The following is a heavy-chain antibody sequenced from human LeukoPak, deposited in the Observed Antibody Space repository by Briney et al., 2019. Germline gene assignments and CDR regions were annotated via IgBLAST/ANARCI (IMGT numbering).Heavy chain of an antibody. J-gene: IGHJ4*02. CDR1: GFIFNNYG. CDR2: ISYDGSNK. D-gene: IGHD2-21*02. CDR3: AKDWAPYCGGDCYFNY. V-gene: IGHV3-30*18. Sequence: GGSLRLSCAASGFIFNNYGMHWVRQAPGKGLEWVAVISYDGSNKNYADSVKGRFTISRDSSKNTLYLQMNSLRVEGTAVYYCAKDWAPYCGGDCYFNYWGQGTLVTVSS.